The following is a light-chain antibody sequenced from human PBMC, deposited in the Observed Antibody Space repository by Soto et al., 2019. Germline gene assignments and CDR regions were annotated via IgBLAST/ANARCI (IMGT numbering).Light chain of an antibody. CDR2: SDS. CDR3: MQAVQTLT. J-gene: IGKJ4*01. V-gene: IGKV2-28*01. Sequence: DIVMTQSPLSLAVTLGEPASISCRSSQSALHSNGKTYLDWYLQKPGQSPQLLIYSDSNRASGVPDRFSGSGSGTDFTLKISRVEAEDVGIYYCMQAVQTLTFGGGTKVEIK. CDR1: QSALHSNGKTY.